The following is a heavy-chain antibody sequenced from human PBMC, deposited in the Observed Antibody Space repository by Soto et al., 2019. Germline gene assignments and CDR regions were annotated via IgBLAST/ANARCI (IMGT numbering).Heavy chain of an antibody. D-gene: IGHD2-21*02. Sequence: EVQLVESGGGLVKPGGSLRLSCAASGFTFSSYSMNWVRQAPGKGLEWVSSISSSSSYIYYADSVKGRFTISRDNAKNSLYLQMNSLRAEDTAVYYCARHLRGDIVVVTAMDFDYWGQGTLVTVSS. CDR2: ISSSSSYI. CDR3: ARHLRGDIVVVTAMDFDY. V-gene: IGHV3-21*01. J-gene: IGHJ4*02. CDR1: GFTFSSYS.